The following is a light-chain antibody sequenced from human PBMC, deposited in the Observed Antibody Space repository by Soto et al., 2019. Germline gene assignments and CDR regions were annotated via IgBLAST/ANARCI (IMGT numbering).Light chain of an antibody. Sequence: DIQMTQSPSTLSASVGDRVTITCRASQSISSWLAWYQQKPGKAPKLLIYDASSLESGVPSRFSGSGSGTEFTLNISSLQPDDFATYYCQQYNSYSFTFGGGTKVEIK. V-gene: IGKV1-5*01. CDR1: QSISSW. CDR2: DAS. CDR3: QQYNSYSFT. J-gene: IGKJ4*01.